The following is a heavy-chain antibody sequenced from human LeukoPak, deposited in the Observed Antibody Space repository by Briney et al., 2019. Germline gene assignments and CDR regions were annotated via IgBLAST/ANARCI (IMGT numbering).Heavy chain of an antibody. CDR3: AREGIAVAGTFFDY. Sequence: GGSLRPSCAASGFTFSSYSMNWVRQAPGKGLEWVSSISSSSSYIYYADSVKGRFTISRDNAKNSLYLQMNSLRAEDTAVYYCAREGIAVAGTFFDYWGQGTLVTVSS. J-gene: IGHJ4*02. CDR2: ISSSSSYI. CDR1: GFTFSSYS. D-gene: IGHD6-19*01. V-gene: IGHV3-21*01.